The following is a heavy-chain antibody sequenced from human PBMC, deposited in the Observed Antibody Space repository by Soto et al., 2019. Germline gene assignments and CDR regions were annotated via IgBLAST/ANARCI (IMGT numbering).Heavy chain of an antibody. Sequence: QVQLVQSGAELKKPGSSVKVSCKASGGTFSSFGISWVRQAPGQGLAWMGGIIPVFGRPNYAQRFRGRLTITAAESTSTSYMEMIDLGSEDTAGYYCARAGSGYNFWGQGTQVTVSS. CDR2: IIPVFGRP. CDR3: ARAGSGYNF. J-gene: IGHJ1*01. CDR1: GGTFSSFG. D-gene: IGHD5-12*01. V-gene: IGHV1-69*01.